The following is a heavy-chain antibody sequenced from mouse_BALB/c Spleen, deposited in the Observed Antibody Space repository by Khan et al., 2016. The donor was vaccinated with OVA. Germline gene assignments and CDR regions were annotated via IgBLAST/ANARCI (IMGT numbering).Heavy chain of an antibody. Sequence: QVQLQQSGPELVRPGVSVKISCKGAGYTFTDYAMHWVKQSHAKSLEWIGLISTYSGNTNYKQKFKGKATMTVDKSSSTAYMELARLTSEDSAIYYCTGPACYGYYDYWGEGTTLTVSS. CDR1: GYTFTDYA. J-gene: IGHJ2*01. CDR3: TGPACYGYYDY. V-gene: IGHV1S137*01. D-gene: IGHD2-3*01. CDR2: ISTYSGNT.